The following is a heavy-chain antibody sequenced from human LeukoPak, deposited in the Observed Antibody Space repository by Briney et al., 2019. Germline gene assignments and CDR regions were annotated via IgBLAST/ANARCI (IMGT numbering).Heavy chain of an antibody. V-gene: IGHV1-46*01. Sequence: GASEKVSCKASGYTFTSYYMHWVRQAPGQGLEWMGIINPSGGSTSYAQKFQGRVTMTRDMSTSTVYMELSSLRSEDTAVYYCARGDYGDYVGGGFDPWGQGTLVTVSS. D-gene: IGHD4-17*01. CDR2: INPSGGST. CDR3: ARGDYGDYVGGGFDP. CDR1: GYTFTSYY. J-gene: IGHJ5*02.